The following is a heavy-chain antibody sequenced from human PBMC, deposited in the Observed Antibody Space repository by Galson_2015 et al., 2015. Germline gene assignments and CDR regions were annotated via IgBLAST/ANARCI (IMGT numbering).Heavy chain of an antibody. CDR3: AHRLYYGSGSLRAAFDI. J-gene: IGHJ3*02. V-gene: IGHV2-5*02. CDR2: IYWDDDK. Sequence: PALVKPTQTLTLTCTFSGFSLRTRGVGVGWIRQPPGKALEWLAVIYWDDDKRFNPSLRSRLTITKDTSKNQVVLTMTNVDPIDTATYYCAHRLYYGSGSLRAAFDIWGQGAVVAVSS. CDR1: GFSLRTRGVG. D-gene: IGHD3-10*01.